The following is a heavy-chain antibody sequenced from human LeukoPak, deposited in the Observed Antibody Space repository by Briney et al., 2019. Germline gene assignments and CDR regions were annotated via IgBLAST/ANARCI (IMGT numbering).Heavy chain of an antibody. CDR2: IIPIFGMA. CDR3: ARDFYDSPTFDP. CDR1: GGTFSIYA. J-gene: IGHJ5*02. Sequence: SVTVSFKAAGGTFSIYAISWGRQAPGQGQEWMGRIIPIFGMANYAQKFQGRVTITADKSTSTAYMELSSLRSEDTAVYYCARDFYDSPTFDPWGQGTLVTVSS. V-gene: IGHV1-69*10. D-gene: IGHD3-16*01.